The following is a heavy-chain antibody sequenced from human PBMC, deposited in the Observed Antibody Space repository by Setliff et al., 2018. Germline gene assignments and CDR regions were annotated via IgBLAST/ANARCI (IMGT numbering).Heavy chain of an antibody. CDR3: ARDGGGDSDAFDI. CDR1: GYTFTGYY. Sequence: ASVKVSCKASGYTFTGYYMYWVRQAPGQGLEWMGRINSSSGATIYAQKFQGRVTMTSDTSISTAYIELGRLRSDDTAVYFCARDGGGDSDAFDIWGQGTMVTVS. V-gene: IGHV1-2*06. D-gene: IGHD3-16*01. CDR2: INSSSGAT. J-gene: IGHJ3*02.